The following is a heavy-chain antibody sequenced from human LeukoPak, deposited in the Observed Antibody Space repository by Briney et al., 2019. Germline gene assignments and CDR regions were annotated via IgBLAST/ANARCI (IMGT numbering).Heavy chain of an antibody. Sequence: SETLSLTCAVYVESFSGYYWTWIRQPPGKGLEWIGEIHHSGTTNYNPSLRSRVTISVDTSKNQFSLRLSSVTAADTAVCYCARWIPYYYYMDIWAKGTTVTVSS. CDR3: ARWIPYYYYMDI. D-gene: IGHD5-18*01. V-gene: IGHV4-34*01. J-gene: IGHJ6*03. CDR2: IHHSGTT. CDR1: VESFSGYY.